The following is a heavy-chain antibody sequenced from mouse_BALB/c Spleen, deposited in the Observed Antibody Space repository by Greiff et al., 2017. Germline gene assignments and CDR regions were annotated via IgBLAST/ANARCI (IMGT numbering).Heavy chain of an antibody. D-gene: IGHD1-1*01. CDR2: INPSSGYT. V-gene: IGHV1-4*01. J-gene: IGHJ3*01. Sequence: QVQLQQSGAELARPGASVKMSCKASGSTFTSYTMHWVKQRPGQGLEWIGYINPSSGYTNYNQKFKDKATLTADKSSSTAYMQLSSLTSEDSAVYYCAKEGDYYGSRAWFAYWGQGTLVTVSA. CDR3: AKEGDYYGSRAWFAY. CDR1: GSTFTSYT.